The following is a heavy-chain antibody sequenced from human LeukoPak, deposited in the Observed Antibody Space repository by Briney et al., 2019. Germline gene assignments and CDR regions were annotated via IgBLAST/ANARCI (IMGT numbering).Heavy chain of an antibody. Sequence: PGGSLRLSCAASGLTFSSYAMSWVRQAPGKGLEWVSSISAGGGSTNYADSVKGRFTISRENPKNTLYLQMNSLRAEDTAVYYCAKEKYCGSDWGQGALVTVSS. D-gene: IGHD2-21*01. CDR3: AKEKYCGSD. J-gene: IGHJ4*02. CDR2: ISAGGGST. CDR1: GLTFSSYA. V-gene: IGHV3-23*01.